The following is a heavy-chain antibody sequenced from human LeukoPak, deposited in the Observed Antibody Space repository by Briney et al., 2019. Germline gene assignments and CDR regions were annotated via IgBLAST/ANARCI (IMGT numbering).Heavy chain of an antibody. Sequence: GESLKISCKGSGYSFTSYWNGWVRQMPGKSLEWIGIIYPGDSDTRYSPSFHGQVTISADKSVSTAYLQWSSLKASDTAMYYCASTITIFGVVLKDAFDIWGQGTMVTVSS. CDR2: IYPGDSDT. CDR3: ASTITIFGVVLKDAFDI. D-gene: IGHD3-3*01. J-gene: IGHJ3*02. V-gene: IGHV5-51*01. CDR1: GYSFTSYW.